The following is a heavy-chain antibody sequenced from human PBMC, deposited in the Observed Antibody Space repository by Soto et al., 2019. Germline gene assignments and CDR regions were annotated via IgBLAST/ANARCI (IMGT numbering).Heavy chain of an antibody. CDR1: GGSISSDY. CDR3: AGHNLEWVVGTGLRSAFDI. D-gene: IGHD3-3*01. V-gene: IGHV4-59*08. CDR2: IYYSGST. J-gene: IGHJ3*02. Sequence: PSETLSLTCTVPGGSISSDYWSWIRQPTGKGMEWIGYIYYSGSTNYNPSLKSRVTISVETSKNQFSLKLSSVTAADTAVYYCAGHNLEWVVGTGLRSAFDIWGQGTMVTVS.